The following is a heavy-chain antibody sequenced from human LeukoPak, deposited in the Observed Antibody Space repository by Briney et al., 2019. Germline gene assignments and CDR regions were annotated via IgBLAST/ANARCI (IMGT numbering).Heavy chain of an antibody. D-gene: IGHD2-2*01. CDR2: ISGSGGST. Sequence: PGGSLRLSCAASGFTFSSYAMSWVRQAPGKGLEWVSVISGSGGSTYYADSVKGRFTISRDNSKNTLYLQMNSLRAEDTAVYYCAKDYSVVPAAFDYWGQGTLVTVSS. CDR3: AKDYSVVPAAFDY. J-gene: IGHJ4*02. CDR1: GFTFSSYA. V-gene: IGHV3-23*01.